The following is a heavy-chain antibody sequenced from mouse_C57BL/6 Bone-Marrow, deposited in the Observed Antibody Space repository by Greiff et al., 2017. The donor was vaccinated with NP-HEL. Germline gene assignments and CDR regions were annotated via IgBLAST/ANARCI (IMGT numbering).Heavy chain of an antibody. CDR3: ARSYYGIPRMDY. CDR2: IHPDSGST. J-gene: IGHJ4*01. D-gene: IGHD2-10*01. Sequence: QVQLKQSGAELVKPGASVKLSCKASGYTFTSYWMHWVKQRPGQGLEWIGMIHPDSGSTNYNEKFKSKATLTVDKSSSTAYMQLSSLTSEDSAVYYCARSYYGIPRMDYWGQGTSVTVSS. V-gene: IGHV1-64*01. CDR1: GYTFTSYW.